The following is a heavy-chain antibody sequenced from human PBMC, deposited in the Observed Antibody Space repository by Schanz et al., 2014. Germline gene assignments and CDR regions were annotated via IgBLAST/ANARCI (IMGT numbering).Heavy chain of an antibody. D-gene: IGHD1-26*01. V-gene: IGHV3-33*08. CDR2: IWYDGSNK. CDR1: GFSLDIFA. CDR3: ARSRSGFYFDY. J-gene: IGHJ4*02. Sequence: VHLLESGGGLVEPGGSLRLSCATSGFSLDIFAVSWVRQAPGKGLEWVAVIWYDGSNKYYADSVKGRFTISRDNTKNSLFLQLNSLRAEDTAVYYCARSRSGFYFDYWGQGTLVTVSS.